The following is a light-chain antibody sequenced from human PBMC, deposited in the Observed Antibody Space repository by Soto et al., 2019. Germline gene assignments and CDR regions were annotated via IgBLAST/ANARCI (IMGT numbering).Light chain of an antibody. CDR2: GAS. Sequence: ETVMTQSLSTLSVSPGERATLSCRASQSVSSKLAWYQQKPGQAPRLLIYGASTRATGIPARFSGSGSGTEFTLSISSLQSEDSAVYYCQQYNNWPPITLGQGTRLEIK. CDR3: QQYNNWPPIT. CDR1: QSVSSK. J-gene: IGKJ5*01. V-gene: IGKV3D-15*01.